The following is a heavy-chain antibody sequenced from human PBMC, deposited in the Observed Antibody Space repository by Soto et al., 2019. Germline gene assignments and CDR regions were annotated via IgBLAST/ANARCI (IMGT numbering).Heavy chain of an antibody. CDR1: VGSFSGYY. V-gene: IGHV4-34*01. Sequence: QVQLQQWGAGLLKPSETLSLTCAVYVGSFSGYYWSWIRQPPGKGLEWIGEIKHSGSTNYNPSLKRRVTIAVDTSKIQISLKLSSVSAADTAVYYCARGRLIRYDFWSGYYDPYYYHMDVWGKGTTVTVSS. CDR2: IKHSGST. D-gene: IGHD3-3*01. CDR3: ARGRLIRYDFWSGYYDPYYYHMDV. J-gene: IGHJ6*03.